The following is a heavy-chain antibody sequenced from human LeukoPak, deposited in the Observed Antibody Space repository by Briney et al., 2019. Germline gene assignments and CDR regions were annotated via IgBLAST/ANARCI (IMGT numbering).Heavy chain of an antibody. Sequence: SETLSLTCTVSGGSISSSSYYWGWIRQPPGKGLEWIGSIYYSGSAYYNPSLKSRVTISVDTSKNQFSLKLSSVTAADTAVYYCARTIHYYGSGSYEVDAFDIWGQGTMVTVSS. CDR2: IYYSGSA. CDR1: GGSISSSSYY. CDR3: ARTIHYYGSGSYEVDAFDI. D-gene: IGHD3-10*01. J-gene: IGHJ3*02. V-gene: IGHV4-39*07.